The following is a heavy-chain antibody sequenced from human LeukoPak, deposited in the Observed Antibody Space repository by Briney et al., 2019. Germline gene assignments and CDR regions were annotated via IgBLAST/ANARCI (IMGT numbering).Heavy chain of an antibody. D-gene: IGHD6-19*01. CDR2: ISSSSTTI. CDR1: GFTFGSYS. J-gene: IGHJ4*02. Sequence: GGSLRLSCAASGFTFGSYSMNWVRQAPGKGLEWVSYISSSSTTIYYADSVKGRFAISRDNAKNSLHLQMNSLRAEDTAVYYCARWCGSGWYDYWGQGALVTVSS. V-gene: IGHV3-48*01. CDR3: ARWCGSGWYDY.